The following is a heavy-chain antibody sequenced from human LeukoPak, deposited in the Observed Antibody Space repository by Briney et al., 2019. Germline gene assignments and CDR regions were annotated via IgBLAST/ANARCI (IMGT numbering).Heavy chain of an antibody. CDR1: GFTLSGYW. CDR3: ARIGSNAALDY. CDR2: INSDGTNT. V-gene: IGHV3-74*01. J-gene: IGHJ4*02. D-gene: IGHD6-13*01. Sequence: GRSLRLSCAASGFTLSGYWMHWVRQAPGKGLVWVSHINSDGTNTRYADSVKGRFTISRDNARNTLYLQMRSLRADDTAVYYCARIGSNAALDYWGQGALVTVSS.